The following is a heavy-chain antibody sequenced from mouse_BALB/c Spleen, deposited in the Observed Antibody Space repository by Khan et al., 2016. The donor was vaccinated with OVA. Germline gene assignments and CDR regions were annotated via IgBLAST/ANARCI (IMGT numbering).Heavy chain of an antibody. CDR2: INTYTGEP. Sequence: QIQLVQSGPELKKPGETVKISCKASVYTFTNYGMNWVKQAPGKGLKWMGWINTYTGEPTSADNFKGRFVFSLETSASTAYLQISNLKNEDMTTYFCARISSYWYSDVWGAGTTVTVSS. CDR1: VYTFTNYG. V-gene: IGHV9-1*02. D-gene: IGHD6-2*01. J-gene: IGHJ1*01. CDR3: ARISSYWYSDV.